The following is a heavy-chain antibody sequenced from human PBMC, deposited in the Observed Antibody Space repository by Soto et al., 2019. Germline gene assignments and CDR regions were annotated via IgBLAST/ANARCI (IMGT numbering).Heavy chain of an antibody. Sequence: PSETLSLTCAVSGYSINRGYYWAWIRQPPGEGLEWIGSLDYSGSTYYNSSLRSRVTISVDTSKNQFSLKLHSVTAADKAVFYFARDLGNYDTTRPYRNRASDFWGQGKVVTVSS. V-gene: IGHV4-38-2*02. CDR2: LDYSGST. CDR1: GYSINRGYY. CDR3: ARDLGNYDTTRPYRNRASDF. D-gene: IGHD3-16*01. J-gene: IGHJ3*01.